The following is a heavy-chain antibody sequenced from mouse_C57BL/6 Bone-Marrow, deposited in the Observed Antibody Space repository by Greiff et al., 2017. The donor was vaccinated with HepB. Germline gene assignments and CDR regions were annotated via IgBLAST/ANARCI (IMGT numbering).Heavy chain of an antibody. V-gene: IGHV5-17*01. CDR2: ISSGSSTI. CDR1: GFTFSDYG. CDR3: AIYYDYDDAMDY. J-gene: IGHJ4*01. Sequence: EVQLVESGGGLVKPGGSLKLSCAASGFTFSDYGMHWVRQAPEKGLEWVAYISSGSSTIYYADTVTGRFTISRDNAKNTLFLQMTSLRSADTAMYYCAIYYDYDDAMDYWGQGTSVTVSS. D-gene: IGHD2-4*01.